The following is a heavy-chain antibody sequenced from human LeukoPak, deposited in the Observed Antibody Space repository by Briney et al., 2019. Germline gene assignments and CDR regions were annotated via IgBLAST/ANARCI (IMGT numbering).Heavy chain of an antibody. D-gene: IGHD5-18*01. J-gene: IGHJ4*02. V-gene: IGHV3-23*01. CDR1: GFFFGSYA. CDR2: IISAGDVT. Sequence: GGSLRLSCAASGFFFGSYAMSWVRQAPGRGLDWVSTIISAGDVTYYTDSVKGRFTISRDNSKNTLYVQMNSLRAADTAVYYCAKAAGRGYNYGDYFDYWGQGTLVTVSS. CDR3: AKAAGRGYNYGDYFDY.